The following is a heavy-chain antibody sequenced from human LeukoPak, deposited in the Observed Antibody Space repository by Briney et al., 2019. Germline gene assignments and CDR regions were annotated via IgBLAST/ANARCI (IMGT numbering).Heavy chain of an antibody. CDR1: GFTFSSYA. Sequence: GGSLRLSCAASGFTFSSYAMSWVRQAPGKGLEWVSYVSGSNGYTNYADSVKGRFTISRDNAKNSLDLQMNSLRADDTAVYYCAAFYYSAFFDYWGLGTLVTVSS. D-gene: IGHD4/OR15-4a*01. CDR2: VSGSNGYT. J-gene: IGHJ4*02. V-gene: IGHV3-11*03. CDR3: AAFYYSAFFDY.